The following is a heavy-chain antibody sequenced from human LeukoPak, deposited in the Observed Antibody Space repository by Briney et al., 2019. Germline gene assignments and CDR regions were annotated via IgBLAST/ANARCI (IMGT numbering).Heavy chain of an antibody. J-gene: IGHJ4*02. CDR1: GGSISSSSYY. D-gene: IGHD3-22*01. CDR2: IYYSGST. CDR3: ASQIDSSGYYADY. Sequence: SETLSLTCTVSGGSISSSSYYWGWIRQPPGKGLEWIGSIYYSGSTYYNPSLKSRVTISVDTSKNQFSLKLSSVTAADTAVYYCASQIDSSGYYADYWGQGTLVTVSS. V-gene: IGHV4-39*07.